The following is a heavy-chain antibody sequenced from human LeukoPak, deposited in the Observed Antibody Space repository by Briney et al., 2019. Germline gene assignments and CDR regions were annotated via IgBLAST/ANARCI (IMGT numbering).Heavy chain of an antibody. CDR3: ARGIQPPKYYGSGSDTFDI. D-gene: IGHD3-10*01. CDR2: VSKDGNTK. Sequence: GGSLRLSCVASGFTFSTYAIHWVRQAPGKGLEWVAVVSKDGNTKYYADSVKGRFTISRDNSKNTLYLQMNSLRAEDTSVYYCARGIQPPKYYGSGSDTFDIWGQGTMVTVSS. V-gene: IGHV3-30*04. J-gene: IGHJ3*02. CDR1: GFTFSTYA.